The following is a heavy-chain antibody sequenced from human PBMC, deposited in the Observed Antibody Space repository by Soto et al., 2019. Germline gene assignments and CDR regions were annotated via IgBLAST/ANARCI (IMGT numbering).Heavy chain of an antibody. Sequence: ASVKVSCKASGYSFTDYFIHWVRQAPGQGLEWVGWIDSQSGDTKLPQKFQGRVAVTRDTSITTAYLEVSRLKSYDTAVYYCAREDEDTAVVVWAQGTLVTVSS. V-gene: IGHV1-2*02. D-gene: IGHD5-18*01. J-gene: IGHJ4*02. CDR3: AREDEDTAVVV. CDR2: IDSQSGDT. CDR1: GYSFTDYF.